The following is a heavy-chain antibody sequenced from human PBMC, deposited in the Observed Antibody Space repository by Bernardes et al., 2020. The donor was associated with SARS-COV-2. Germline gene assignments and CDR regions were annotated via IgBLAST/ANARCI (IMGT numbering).Heavy chain of an antibody. CDR2: INPSSGNT. Sequence: ASMKVSCKALGYTFSYYEINWVRQAPGQGLEWLGWINPSSGNTGYAQGVQGRITVTRDTALTTAYLELSSLRSEDTAVYYCARLVTGASGGFDLWGRGTPVTVST. D-gene: IGHD2-21*02. CDR3: ARLVTGASGGFDL. CDR1: GYTFSYYE. V-gene: IGHV1-8*01. J-gene: IGHJ2*01.